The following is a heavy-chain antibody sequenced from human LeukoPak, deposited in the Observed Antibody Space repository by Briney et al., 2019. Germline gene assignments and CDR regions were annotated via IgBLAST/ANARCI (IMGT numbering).Heavy chain of an antibody. CDR2: IWYDGSNK. CDR1: GFTFSSYG. J-gene: IGHJ4*02. Sequence: PGGSLRLSCAASGFTFSSYGMHWVRQAPGKGLEWVAVIWYDGSNKYYADSVKGRFTISRDNSKNTLYLQMNSLRVEDTAVYYCARSGGSQWLANDYWGQGTLVTVSS. V-gene: IGHV3-33*01. D-gene: IGHD6-19*01. CDR3: ARSGGSQWLANDY.